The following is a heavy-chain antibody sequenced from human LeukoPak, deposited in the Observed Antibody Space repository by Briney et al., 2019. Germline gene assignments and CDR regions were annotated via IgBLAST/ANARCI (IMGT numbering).Heavy chain of an antibody. V-gene: IGHV4-39*01. CDR1: GGSISSGTHY. J-gene: IGHJ4*02. D-gene: IGHD5-24*01. CDR2: IYYSGSG. Sequence: SETLSLTCSVSGGSISSGTHYWGWIRQPPGKGLEWIGSIYYSGSGYYNPSLKSRVTLSADTSKNQFSLKLSSVTAADAAVYYRPRLRVEMATFYLGSWGQGTLVNGSS. CDR3: PRLRVEMATFYLGS.